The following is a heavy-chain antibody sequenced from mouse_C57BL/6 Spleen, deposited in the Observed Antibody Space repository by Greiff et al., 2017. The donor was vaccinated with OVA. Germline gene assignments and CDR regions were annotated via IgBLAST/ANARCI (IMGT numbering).Heavy chain of an antibody. CDR2: ISSGSSTI. CDR3: AGYDEGGFAY. D-gene: IGHD2-2*01. CDR1: GFNFSDYG. V-gene: IGHV5-17*01. J-gene: IGHJ3*01. Sequence: DVQLQESGGGLVKPGGSLKLSCAASGFNFSDYGMHWVRQAPEKGLEWVAYISSGSSTIYYADTVKGRFTISRDNAKNTLFLQMTSLRSEDTAMYYCAGYDEGGFAYWGQGTLVTVSA.